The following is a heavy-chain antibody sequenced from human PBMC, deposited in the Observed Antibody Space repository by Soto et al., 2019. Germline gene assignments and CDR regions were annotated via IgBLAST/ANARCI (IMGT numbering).Heavy chain of an antibody. J-gene: IGHJ4*02. D-gene: IGHD4-4*01. CDR2: INPSGGST. CDR1: GYTFTSYY. V-gene: IGHV1-46*01. Sequence: GSSVKVSCKASGYTFTSYYMHWVRQAPGQGLEWMGIINPSGGSTSYAQKFQGRVTMTRDTSTSTVYMELSSLRSEDTAVYYCARGDLRKTVTTFVYGHWGQGTLVTVSS. CDR3: ARGDLRKTVTTFVYGH.